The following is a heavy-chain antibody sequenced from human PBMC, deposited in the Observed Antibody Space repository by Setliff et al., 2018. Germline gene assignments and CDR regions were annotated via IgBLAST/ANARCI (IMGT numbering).Heavy chain of an antibody. V-gene: IGHV3-23*01. CDR1: GDSGFSFSSYA. D-gene: IGHD1-26*01. J-gene: IGHJ4*02. Sequence: PGGSLRLSGAASGDSGFSFSSYAMSWVRPAPGKGLGWVSGISGSGASTNFADSVKGRFTISRDNSKNTLYLQMNSLRAEDTAVYYCAKWERGTTSDYFDYWGQGTLVTV. CDR3: AKWERGTTSDYFDY. CDR2: ISGSGAST.